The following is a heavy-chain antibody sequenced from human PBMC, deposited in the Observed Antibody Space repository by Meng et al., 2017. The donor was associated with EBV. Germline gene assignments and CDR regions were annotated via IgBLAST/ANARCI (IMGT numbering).Heavy chain of an antibody. Sequence: IPLTAAAPALLKPTPTLTLTCTFFGFSLRTSGVGVAWIRQPPGKALEWLALIYWDDDKRYSPSLKSRLTITKDTSKNQVVLTMTNMDPVDTATYYCAHRRDEYSSSWYGWFDPWGQGTLVTVSS. D-gene: IGHD6-13*01. CDR2: IYWDDDK. V-gene: IGHV2-5*02. CDR3: AHRRDEYSSSWYGWFDP. J-gene: IGHJ5*02. CDR1: GFSLRTSGVG.